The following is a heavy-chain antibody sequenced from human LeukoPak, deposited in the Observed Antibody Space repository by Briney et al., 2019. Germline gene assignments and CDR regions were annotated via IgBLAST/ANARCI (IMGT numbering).Heavy chain of an antibody. CDR3: TQSNY. CDR2: IRSKADNYAT. CDR1: GFTFSGSP. J-gene: IGHJ4*02. Sequence: GGSLILSCAASGFTFSGSPTLWVRQASGKGLEWVGRIRSKADNYATAYAASVQGRCTISRDDSKSTAYLQLNSLKTEDTAVYYCTQSNYWGQGALVTVSS. V-gene: IGHV3-73*01.